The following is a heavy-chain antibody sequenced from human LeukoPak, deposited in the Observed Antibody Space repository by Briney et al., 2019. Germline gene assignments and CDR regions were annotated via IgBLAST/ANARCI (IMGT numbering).Heavy chain of an antibody. CDR2: ISYDGSNK. Sequence: PGGSLRLSCAASGFTFSSYAMHWVRQAPGKGLEWVAVISYDGSNKYYADSVKGRFTISRDNSKNTLYLQMNSLRAEDTAVYYCARSAIDFDWLLYYYWGQGTLVTVSS. V-gene: IGHV3-30*01. J-gene: IGHJ4*02. D-gene: IGHD3-9*01. CDR3: ARSAIDFDWLLYYY. CDR1: GFTFSSYA.